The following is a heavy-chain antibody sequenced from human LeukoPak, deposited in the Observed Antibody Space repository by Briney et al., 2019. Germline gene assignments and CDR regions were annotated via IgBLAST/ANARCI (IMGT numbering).Heavy chain of an antibody. V-gene: IGHV4-30-4*08. J-gene: IGHJ4*02. CDR1: GGSISSGDYY. Sequence: SQTLSLTCTVSGGSISSGDYYWSWIRQPPGKGLEWFGYIYYSGSTYYNPSLKSRVTISVDTSKNQFSLKLSSVTAADTAVYYCARTYFDFWSGYSHRPPIDYWGQGTLVTVSS. CDR3: ARTYFDFWSGYSHRPPIDY. D-gene: IGHD3-3*01. CDR2: IYYSGST.